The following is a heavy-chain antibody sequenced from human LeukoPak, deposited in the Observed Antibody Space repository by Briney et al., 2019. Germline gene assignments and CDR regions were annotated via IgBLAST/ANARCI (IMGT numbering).Heavy chain of an antibody. CDR3: ASSATGTTVIDY. V-gene: IGHV4-59*02. CDR1: GGSVSSWY. CDR2: IYHSGST. J-gene: IGHJ4*02. D-gene: IGHD1-1*01. Sequence: PSETLSLTCTVSGGSVSSWYWSWIRQPPGKGLEWIGSIYHSGSTSYNPSLKSRVTVSVDTSKNQFSLKLSSVTAADTAVYYCASSATGTTVIDYWGQGTLVTVSS.